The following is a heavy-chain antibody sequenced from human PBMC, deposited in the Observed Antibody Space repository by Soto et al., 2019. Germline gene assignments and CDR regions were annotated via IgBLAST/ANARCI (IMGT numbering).Heavy chain of an antibody. D-gene: IGHD6-19*01. V-gene: IGHV4-34*01. J-gene: IGHJ4*02. Sequence: PSETLSLTCAVYDGSPSDDYYTWTRQSPGKGLEWIGEIHPSGSTYYNPSLKSRVTISVDTSENQFSLKLSSVTAADTAVYYCARQVVDGTVAGTGSFDNWGQGTLVTVSS. CDR3: ARQVVDGTVAGTGSFDN. CDR1: DGSPSDDY. CDR2: IHPSGST.